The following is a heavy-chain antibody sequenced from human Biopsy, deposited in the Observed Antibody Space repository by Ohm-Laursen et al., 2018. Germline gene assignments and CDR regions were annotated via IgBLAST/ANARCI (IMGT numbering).Heavy chain of an antibody. CDR3: ARDRGFYSDRTVPGYFDL. CDR1: GDSISSYY. Sequence: GTLSLTCIVSGDSISSYYWSWIRQPPGKGLEWIGYVSYTGSTDYNPSLQSRVTISVDTSKNHFSLRLRSVTPADTAMYYCARDRGFYSDRTVPGYFDLWGRGTLVTVSS. CDR2: VSYTGST. V-gene: IGHV4-59*01. J-gene: IGHJ2*01. D-gene: IGHD3-22*01.